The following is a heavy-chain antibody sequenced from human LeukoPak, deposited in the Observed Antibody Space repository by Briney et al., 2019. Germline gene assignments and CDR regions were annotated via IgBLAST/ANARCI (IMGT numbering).Heavy chain of an antibody. CDR1: GGSISSGGYY. CDR2: IYYSGST. D-gene: IGHD2-15*01. CDR3: ARQLYGGYCSGGSCYLTYYFDY. Sequence: SETLSLTCTVSGGSISSGGYYWSWIRQPPGKGLEWIGSIYYSGSTYYNPSLKSRVTISVDTSKNQFSLKLSSVTAAGTAVYYCARQLYGGYCSGGSCYLTYYFDYWGQGTLVTVSS. V-gene: IGHV4-39*01. J-gene: IGHJ4*02.